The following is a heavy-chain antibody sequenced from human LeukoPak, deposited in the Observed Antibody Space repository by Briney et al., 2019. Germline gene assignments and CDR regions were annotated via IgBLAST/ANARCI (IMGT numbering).Heavy chain of an antibody. J-gene: IGHJ4*02. CDR1: GYSFTSYW. D-gene: IGHD6-6*01. CDR3: ARGARIAARPYYFDY. V-gene: IGHV5-51*01. Sequence: GESLKISCKGSGYSFTSYWIGWVRQMPGKGLEWMGVIYPGDSDTRYSPSFQGQVTISADKSISTAYLQWSSLKASDTAMYYCARGARIAARPYYFDYWGQGTLVTVSS. CDR2: IYPGDSDT.